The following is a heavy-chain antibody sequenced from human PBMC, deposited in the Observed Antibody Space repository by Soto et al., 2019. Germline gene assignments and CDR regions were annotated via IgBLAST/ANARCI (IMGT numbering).Heavy chain of an antibody. CDR1: GGSISSSSYY. CDR3: ARRLLIDRRQNWIDP. V-gene: IGHV4-39*01. J-gene: IGHJ5*02. Sequence: PSETLSLTCTVSGGSISSSSYYWGWIRQPPGKGLEWIGSIYYSGSTYYNPSLKSRVTISVDTSKNQFSLKLSSVTAADTAVYYCARRLLIDRRQNWIDPRGQGTLVTVSS. CDR2: IYYSGST. D-gene: IGHD3-22*01.